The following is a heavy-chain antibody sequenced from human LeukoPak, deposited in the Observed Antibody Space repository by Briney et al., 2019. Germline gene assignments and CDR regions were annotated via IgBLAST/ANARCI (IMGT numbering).Heavy chain of an antibody. Sequence: TGGSLRLSCAASEFTFSNYAMNWDRQAPGKGLEWVSGISGGGGSTYFADSVKGRFTISRDNSKNTLYLQMDSLRAEDTALYYCAKGSGINHYHWIDPWGQGTLVTVSS. J-gene: IGHJ5*02. CDR1: EFTFSNYA. CDR3: AKGSGINHYHWIDP. V-gene: IGHV3-23*01. CDR2: ISGGGGST. D-gene: IGHD1-14*01.